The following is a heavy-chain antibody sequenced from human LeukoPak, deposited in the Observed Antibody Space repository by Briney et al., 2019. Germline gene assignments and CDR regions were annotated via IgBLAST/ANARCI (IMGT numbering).Heavy chain of an antibody. V-gene: IGHV3-48*03. CDR1: GFTFSSYG. CDR3: ARDRAAWFGELDY. J-gene: IGHJ4*02. D-gene: IGHD3-10*01. Sequence: GGSLRLSCAASGFTFSSYGMNWVRQAPGKGLEWVSYISNGGDTIHYADSVKGRFTIPRDNAKNSLYLQMNSLRAEDTAVYYCARDRAAWFGELDYWGQGTLVTVSS. CDR2: ISNGGDTI.